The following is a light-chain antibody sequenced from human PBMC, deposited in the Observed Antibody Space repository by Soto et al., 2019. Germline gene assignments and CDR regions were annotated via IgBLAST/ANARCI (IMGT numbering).Light chain of an antibody. V-gene: IGKV3-11*01. CDR2: DAS. Sequence: EIVLTQSPATLSLSPGERATLSCRASQTISTSLAWYQQKPGQAPRLLIYDASNRATGIPARFSGSGSGTDFSLTISSLEPEDFAVYYCQQRSNWPPMYTFGQGTKVDIK. CDR3: QQRSNWPPMYT. J-gene: IGKJ2*01. CDR1: QTISTS.